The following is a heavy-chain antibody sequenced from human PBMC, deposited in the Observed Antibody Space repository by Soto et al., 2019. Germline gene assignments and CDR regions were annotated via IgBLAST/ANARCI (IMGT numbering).Heavy chain of an antibody. CDR3: ANTFIRPRQPYYYGMDV. D-gene: IGHD3-10*01. J-gene: IGHJ6*02. V-gene: IGHV3-23*01. CDR2: ISGSGGST. CDR1: GFTFSSYA. Sequence: GGSLRLSCAASGFTFSSYAMSWVRQAPGKGLEWVSAISGSGGSTYYADSAKGRFTISRDNSKNTLYLQMNSLRAEDTAVYYCANTFIRPRQPYYYGMDVWGQGTTVTVSS.